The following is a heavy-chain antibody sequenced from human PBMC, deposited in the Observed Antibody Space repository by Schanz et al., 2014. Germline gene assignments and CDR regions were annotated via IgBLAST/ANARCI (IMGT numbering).Heavy chain of an antibody. Sequence: EVQLLESGGGLVQPGGSLRLSCAASTSIFNHAWMSWVRQAPGKGLEWISYITGTGTVMYADSVKGRFTISRDNAENALYLQMNSLRAEDTGLYFCARGGSGSHYRLDYWGQGTLVTVSS. CDR3: ARGGSGSHYRLDY. D-gene: IGHD1-26*01. J-gene: IGHJ4*02. V-gene: IGHV3-48*01. CDR1: TSIFNHAW. CDR2: ITGTGTV.